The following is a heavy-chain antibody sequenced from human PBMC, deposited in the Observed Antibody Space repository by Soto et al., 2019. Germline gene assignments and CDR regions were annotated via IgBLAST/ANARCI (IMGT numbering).Heavy chain of an antibody. D-gene: IGHD3-10*01. V-gene: IGHV3-30-3*01. J-gene: IGHJ4*02. CDR1: GFTFSIYA. CDR3: ARVVLLWCGELLGGIDY. Sequence: GGSLRLSCAASGFTFSIYAMHWVGQAPGKGLEWVAVISYDGSNKYYADSVKGRFTISRDNSKNTLYLQMNSLRAEDTAVYYCARVVLLWCGELLGGIDYWGQGTLVTVSS. CDR2: ISYDGSNK.